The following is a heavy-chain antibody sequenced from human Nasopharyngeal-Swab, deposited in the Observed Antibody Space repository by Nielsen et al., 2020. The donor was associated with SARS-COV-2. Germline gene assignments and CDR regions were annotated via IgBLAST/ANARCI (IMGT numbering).Heavy chain of an antibody. D-gene: IGHD3-9*01. CDR1: GFTLGDYY. CDR3: ARVGICNNDWCGSYDS. CDR2: NRVKANSYTA. V-gene: IGHV3-72*01. J-gene: IGHJ4*02. Sequence: GGSLRLSCVASGFTLGDYYMDWVRQAPGKGLEWLGHNRVKANSYTAEYAASVTGRFTFSREESKNLLYLQMNSLKTEDTAVYYCARVGICNNDWCGSYDSWGQGTLVTVSS.